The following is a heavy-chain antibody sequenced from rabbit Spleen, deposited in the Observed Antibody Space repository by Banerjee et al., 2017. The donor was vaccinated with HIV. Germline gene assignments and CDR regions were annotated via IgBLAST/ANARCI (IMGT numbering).Heavy chain of an antibody. D-gene: IGHD7-1*01. J-gene: IGHJ6*01. V-gene: IGHV1S45*01. CDR1: GVSFSDKDV. CDR3: ARDLVTAIGWNFAL. CDR2: IYAAKGST. Sequence: QEQLVESGGGLVQPEGSLTLTCKASGVSFSDKDVMCLVRQAPGKGLEWIGIIYAAKGSTDYASWAKGRFTISRTSSTAMTLQMTSLTAADTATYFCARDLVTAIGWNFALWGPGTLVTVS.